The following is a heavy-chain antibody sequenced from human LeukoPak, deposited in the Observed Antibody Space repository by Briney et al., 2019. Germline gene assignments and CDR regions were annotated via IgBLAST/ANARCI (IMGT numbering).Heavy chain of an antibody. D-gene: IGHD2-15*01. Sequence: ASVKVSCKTSGYTFTSYYIHWVRQAPGQGLEWMGWINPNTGGTDFAQKFQGRVTMTRDTSISTAYMELSRLRSDDTAVYYCARASRVWGYSRYYFDYWGQGTLVTVSS. CDR3: ARASRVWGYSRYYFDY. J-gene: IGHJ4*02. CDR2: INPNTGGT. CDR1: GYTFTSYY. V-gene: IGHV1-2*02.